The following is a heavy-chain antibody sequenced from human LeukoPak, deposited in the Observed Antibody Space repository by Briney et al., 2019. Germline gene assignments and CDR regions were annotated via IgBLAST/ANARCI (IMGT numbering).Heavy chain of an antibody. CDR3: ARDGGNSSGWYFDY. J-gene: IGHJ4*02. Sequence: PSETLSLTCAVSGGSFSGHYWNWIRQPPGKGLEWIGSIYYSGSTYYNPSLKSRVTISVDTSKNQFSLKLSSVTAADTAVYYCARDGGNSSGWYFDYWGQGTLVTVSS. CDR1: GGSFSGHY. CDR2: IYYSGST. V-gene: IGHV4-34*01. D-gene: IGHD6-19*01.